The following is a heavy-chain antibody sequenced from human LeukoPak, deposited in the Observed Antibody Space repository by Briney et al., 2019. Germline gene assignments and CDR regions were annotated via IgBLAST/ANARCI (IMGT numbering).Heavy chain of an antibody. CDR1: GGSFSGYY. Sequence: SETLSLTCAVYGGSFSGYYWSWIRQPPGKGLEWIGEINHSGSTNYNPSLKSRVTISVDTTKNQFSLKLSSVTAADTAVYYCAMGTPDFDYWGQGTLVTVSS. D-gene: IGHD1-14*01. J-gene: IGHJ4*02. V-gene: IGHV4-34*01. CDR3: AMGTPDFDY. CDR2: INHSGST.